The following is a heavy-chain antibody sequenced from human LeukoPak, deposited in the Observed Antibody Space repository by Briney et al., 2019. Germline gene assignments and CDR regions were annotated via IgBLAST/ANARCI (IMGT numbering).Heavy chain of an antibody. CDR2: ISYDGSNK. CDR3: ARASSGSYLFSAFDI. V-gene: IGHV3-30-3*01. Sequence: GRSLRLSCAASGFTFSSYAMHWVRQAPGKGLEWVAVISYDGSNKYYADSVKGRFTISRDNSKNTLYLQMNSLRAEDTAVYYCARASSGSYLFSAFDIWGQGTMVTVSS. CDR1: GFTFSSYA. D-gene: IGHD1-26*01. J-gene: IGHJ3*02.